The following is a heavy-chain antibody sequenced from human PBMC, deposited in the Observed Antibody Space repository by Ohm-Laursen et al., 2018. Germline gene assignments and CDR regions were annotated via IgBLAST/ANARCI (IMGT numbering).Heavy chain of an antibody. V-gene: IGHV3-23*01. Sequence: SPRLSCAASGFTFSSCAMSWVRQAPGKGLEWVSAISGSGGSTYYADSVKGRFTISRDNSKNTLYLQMNSLRDEDTAVYYCATAGPYSGDDYWGQGTLVNVSS. D-gene: IGHD6-25*01. CDR1: GFTFSSCA. CDR3: ATAGPYSGDDY. CDR2: ISGSGGST. J-gene: IGHJ4*02.